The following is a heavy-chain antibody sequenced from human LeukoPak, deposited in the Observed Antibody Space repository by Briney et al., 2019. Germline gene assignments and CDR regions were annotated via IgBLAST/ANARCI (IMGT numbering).Heavy chain of an antibody. CDR1: GGSISSYY. Sequence: PSETLSLTCTVSGGSISSYYWSWIRQPPGKGLEWIGYIYYSGSTNYNPSLKSRVTISVDTSKNQFSLKLSSVTAADTAVYYCARIPLYGDYEDYYYGMDVWGQGTTVTVSS. D-gene: IGHD4-17*01. V-gene: IGHV4-59*01. J-gene: IGHJ6*02. CDR3: ARIPLYGDYEDYYYGMDV. CDR2: IYYSGST.